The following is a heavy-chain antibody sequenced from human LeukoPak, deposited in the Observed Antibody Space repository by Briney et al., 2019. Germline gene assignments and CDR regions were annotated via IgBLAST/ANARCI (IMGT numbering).Heavy chain of an antibody. CDR1: GFAFNTYS. J-gene: IGHJ5*02. CDR3: ARAVWFDP. Sequence: PGESLRLSCAASGFAFNTYSMNWVRQAPGKGLEWVSFIFSSSTYIYYTDSVKGRFTISRDNAKNSLYLQMNSLRAEDTAVYYCARAVWFDPWGQGTLVTVSS. CDR2: IFSSSTYI. V-gene: IGHV3-21*01.